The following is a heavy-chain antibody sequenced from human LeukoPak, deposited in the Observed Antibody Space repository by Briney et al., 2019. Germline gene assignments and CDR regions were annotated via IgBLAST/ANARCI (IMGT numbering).Heavy chain of an antibody. D-gene: IGHD6-13*01. CDR3: ARERYSSSYYYYYYGMDV. CDR1: GFTFSDYY. J-gene: IGHJ6*02. CDR2: ISSSGSTI. Sequence: PGGSLRLSCAASGFTFSDYYMSWIRQAPGKGLEWVSYISSSGSTIYYADSVKGQFTISRDNAKNSLYLQMNSLRAEDTAVYYCARERYSSSYYYYYYGMDVWGQGTTVTVSS. V-gene: IGHV3-11*01.